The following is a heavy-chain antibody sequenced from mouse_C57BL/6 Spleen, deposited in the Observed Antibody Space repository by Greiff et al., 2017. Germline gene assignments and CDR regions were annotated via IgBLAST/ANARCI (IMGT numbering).Heavy chain of an antibody. D-gene: IGHD2-4*01. V-gene: IGHV6-3*01. CDR3: TGGGDYGDYDAMDY. CDR2: LRLKSDNYAT. J-gene: IGHJ4*01. Sequence: EVKLMESGGGLVQPGGSMKLSCVASGFTFRNYWMNWVRQSPEKGLEWVAQLRLKSDNYATHYAESVKGRFTISRDDSKSSVYLQMNNLRDEDTGIDYCTGGGDYGDYDAMDYWGQGTSVTVSS. CDR1: GFTFRNYW.